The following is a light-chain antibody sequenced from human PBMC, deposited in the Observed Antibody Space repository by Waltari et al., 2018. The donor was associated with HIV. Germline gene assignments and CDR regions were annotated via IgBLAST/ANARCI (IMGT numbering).Light chain of an antibody. CDR3: SSYAGSNNYVV. CDR1: SSDVGGYNY. V-gene: IGLV2-8*01. J-gene: IGLJ2*01. CDR2: EVT. Sequence: QSALTQSPSASGSPGQPVTIACTGTSSDVGGYNYVSWYQQYPGKAPKLMIYEVTKRPSGVPGRVSGSKSGNTASLAVSGLQAEDEADDYCSSYAGSNNYVVFGGGTRLTVL.